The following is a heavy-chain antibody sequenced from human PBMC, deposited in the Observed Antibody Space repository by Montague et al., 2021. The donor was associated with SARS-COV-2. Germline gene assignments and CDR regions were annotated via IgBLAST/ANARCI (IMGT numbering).Heavy chain of an antibody. D-gene: IGHD6-19*01. CDR2: LYSSGTT. CDR3: ARSTSGWFIY. J-gene: IGHJ4*02. V-gene: IGHV4-39*01. Sequence: SETLSLTCSVSGGSISSTSFFWAWIRPPPGKGLEWVGSLYSSGTTYYXRYLKSRVTISGDTSRNQLSVRLGSVTAADTAVYYCARSTSGWFIYWGQGTLVTVSS. CDR1: GGSISSTSFF.